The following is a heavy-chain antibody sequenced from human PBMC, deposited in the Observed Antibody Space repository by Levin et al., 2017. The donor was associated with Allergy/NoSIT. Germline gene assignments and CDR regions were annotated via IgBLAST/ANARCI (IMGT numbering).Heavy chain of an antibody. J-gene: IGHJ3*02. Sequence: GGSLRLSCAASGFTFSSYGMHWVRQAPGKGLEWVAVISYDGSNKYYADSVKGRFTISRDNSKNTLYLQMNSLRAEDTAVYYCAKDGSGSAFDIWGQGTMVTVSS. CDR3: AKDGSGSAFDI. V-gene: IGHV3-30*18. D-gene: IGHD3-10*01. CDR1: GFTFSSYG. CDR2: ISYDGSNK.